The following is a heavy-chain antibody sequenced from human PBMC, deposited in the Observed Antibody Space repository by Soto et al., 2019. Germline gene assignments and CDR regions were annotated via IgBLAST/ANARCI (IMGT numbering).Heavy chain of an antibody. CDR3: ARGVYDYWSGYYAGSGLDV. V-gene: IGHV4-59*13. Sequence: QVPLQESGPGLVKPSETLSLTCTVSGDSMSPFYWNWIRQSPGKGLEWIGYIYYSGNTNYNPSLKSRVAISVDTSKNQFYLKLSSVIAADTAVYYCARGVYDYWSGYYAGSGLDVWGQGTTVTVSS. D-gene: IGHD3-3*01. CDR1: GDSMSPFY. CDR2: IYYSGNT. J-gene: IGHJ6*02.